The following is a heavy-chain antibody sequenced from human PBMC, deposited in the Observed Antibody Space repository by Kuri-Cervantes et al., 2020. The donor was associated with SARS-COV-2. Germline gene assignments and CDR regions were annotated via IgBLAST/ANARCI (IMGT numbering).Heavy chain of an antibody. CDR2: INYSGTT. D-gene: IGHD4-17*01. J-gene: IGHJ1*01. CDR1: GGSISRGDYF. CDR3: ARRGPTTVTTFTSLAEVGFQH. Sequence: GSLRLSCTVSGGSISRGDYFWSWIRQPPGKGLEWIGEINYSGTTNYNPSLKSRVTMSVDTSKNQFSLNLTSVTAADTAVYYCARRGPTTVTTFTSLAEVGFQHWGQGTLVNVSS. V-gene: IGHV4-39*07.